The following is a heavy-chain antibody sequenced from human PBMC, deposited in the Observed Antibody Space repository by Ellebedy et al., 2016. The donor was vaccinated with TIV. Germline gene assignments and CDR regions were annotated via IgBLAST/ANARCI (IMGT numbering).Heavy chain of an antibody. CDR3: ARRNTELITVEEYYYYMDV. CDR1: GGSISGFY. D-gene: IGHD4-11*01. CDR2: IYSTGST. Sequence: MPSETLSLTCTVSGGSISGFYWSWIRQPPGKGLEWIGYIYSTGSTNYTPSLESRVTISVDTSKSQFSLKLNSVTAADTAVYYCARRNTELITVEEYYYYMDVWGKGTTVTVSS. J-gene: IGHJ6*03. V-gene: IGHV4-59*08.